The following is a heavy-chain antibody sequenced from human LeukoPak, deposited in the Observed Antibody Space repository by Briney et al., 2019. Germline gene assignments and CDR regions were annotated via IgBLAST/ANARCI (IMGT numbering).Heavy chain of an antibody. D-gene: IGHD3-3*01. Sequence: PSETLSLTCTVSGGSISSGGYYWSWIRQPPGKGLEWIGYIYYSGSTNYNPSLKSRVTISVDTSKNQFSLKLSSVTAADTAVYYCARQRQRGVYDPFDYWGQGTLVTVSS. J-gene: IGHJ4*02. CDR1: GGSISSGGYY. V-gene: IGHV4-61*08. CDR2: IYYSGST. CDR3: ARQRQRGVYDPFDY.